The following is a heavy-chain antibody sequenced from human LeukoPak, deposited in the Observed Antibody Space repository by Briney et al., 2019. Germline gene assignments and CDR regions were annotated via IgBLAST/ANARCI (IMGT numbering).Heavy chain of an antibody. D-gene: IGHD6-13*01. CDR3: ARGLGGYTSSQAY. CDR1: GFTFSSYW. CDR2: IKQDGSEK. Sequence: GGSLRLSCAASGFTFSSYWMSWVRQAPGKGLEWVANIKQDGSEKYYVDSVKGRFTISRDNAKNTLYLQMNSLRAEDTAVYYCARGLGGYTSSQAYWGQGTLVTVSS. V-gene: IGHV3-7*01. J-gene: IGHJ4*02.